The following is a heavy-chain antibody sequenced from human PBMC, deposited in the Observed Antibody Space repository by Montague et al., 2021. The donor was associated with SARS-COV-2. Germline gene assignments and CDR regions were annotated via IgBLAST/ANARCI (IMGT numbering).Heavy chain of an antibody. CDR3: ARRGSGRSDLAY. J-gene: IGHJ4*02. CDR2: INHSGST. V-gene: IGHV4-34*01. D-gene: IGHD1-26*01. CDR1: GGSFSGYY. Sequence: SETLSLTCAVYGGSFSGYYWSWIRQPPGKGLEWIGEINHSGSTKYNPSLKSRVSMSVDEPWNQFSLRLTSVTAADTAIYYCARRGSGRSDLAYWGQGTLVTVSS.